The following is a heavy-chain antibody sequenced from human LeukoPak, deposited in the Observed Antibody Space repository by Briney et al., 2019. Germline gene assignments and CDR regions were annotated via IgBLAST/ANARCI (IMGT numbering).Heavy chain of an antibody. V-gene: IGHV1-2*02. D-gene: IGHD3-16*01. J-gene: IGHJ4*02. CDR1: GYTFTGYY. Sequence: ASVKVSCKAPGYTFTGYYMHWVRQAPGQELEWMGWINPNSGDTKYAQKFQGRVTMTRDTSISTAYMELSRLRSDDTAVYYCATQRGSYLWGTDFDYWGQGTLVTVSS. CDR2: INPNSGDT. CDR3: ATQRGSYLWGTDFDY.